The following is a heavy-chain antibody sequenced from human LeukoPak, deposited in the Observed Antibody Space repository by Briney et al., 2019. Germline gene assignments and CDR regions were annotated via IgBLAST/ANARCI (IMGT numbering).Heavy chain of an antibody. CDR1: GGSFSGYY. CDR3: VRYSSGMDV. D-gene: IGHD6-19*01. CDR2: INHSGST. J-gene: IGHJ6*02. Sequence: SETLSLTCAVYGGSFSGYYWSWIRQPPGKGLEWIGEINHSGSTNYNPSLKSRVTISVDTSKNQFSLKLSSVTAADTAVYYCVRYSSGMDVWGQGTTVTVSS. V-gene: IGHV4-34*01.